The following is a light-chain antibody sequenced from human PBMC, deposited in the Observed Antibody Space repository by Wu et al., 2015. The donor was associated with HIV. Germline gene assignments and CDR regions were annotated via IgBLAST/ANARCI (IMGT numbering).Light chain of an antibody. J-gene: IGKJ4*01. CDR2: DAS. CDR1: QSVSSY. CDR3: QQRSNWLLT. Sequence: EIVLTQSPATLSLSPGERATLSCRASQSVSSYLAWYQQKPGQAPRLLIYDASNRATGIPVRFSGSGSGTDFTLTISSLEPEDFAVYYCQQRSNWLLTFGGGTKVE. V-gene: IGKV3-11*01.